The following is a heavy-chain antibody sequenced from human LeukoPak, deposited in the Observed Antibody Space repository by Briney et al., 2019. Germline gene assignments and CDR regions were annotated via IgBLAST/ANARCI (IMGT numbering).Heavy chain of an antibody. CDR2: ISAYNGNT. CDR3: ARAKTLEPTPSNAFDI. Sequence: ASVKVSCKASGYTFTSYGYSWVRQAPGQGLEWMGWISAYNGNTNYAQKLQGRVTMTTVTSTSTVYMELRSLTSDDTAVYYCARAKTLEPTPSNAFDIWGQGTMDTVSS. J-gene: IGHJ3*02. D-gene: IGHD1-1*01. V-gene: IGHV1-18*01. CDR1: GYTFTSYG.